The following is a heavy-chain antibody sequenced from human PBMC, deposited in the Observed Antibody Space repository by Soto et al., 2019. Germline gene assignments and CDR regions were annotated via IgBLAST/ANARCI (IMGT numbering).Heavy chain of an antibody. CDR2: INAGNGNT. CDR1: GYTFTSYT. V-gene: IGHV1-3*01. D-gene: IGHD3-10*01. Sequence: ASVKVSCKASGYTFTSYTMHWVRQAPGQRLEWMGCINAGNGNTKYSQKFQGRVTITRDTSASTAYMEVSSLRSEDTAVYYCARDNYYGSGSYNYFDYWGQGTLVTVSS. J-gene: IGHJ4*02. CDR3: ARDNYYGSGSYNYFDY.